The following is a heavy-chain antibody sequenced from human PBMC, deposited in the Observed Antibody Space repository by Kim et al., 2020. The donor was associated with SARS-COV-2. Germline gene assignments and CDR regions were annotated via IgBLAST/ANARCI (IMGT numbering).Heavy chain of an antibody. V-gene: IGHV4-34*01. CDR1: GGSFSGYY. D-gene: IGHD3-10*01. CDR2: INHSGST. Sequence: SETLSLTCAVYGGSFSGYYWSWIRQPPGKGLEWIGEINHSGSTNYNPSLKSRVTISVDTSKNQFSLKLSSVTAADTAVYYCARIPITMVRGVIRASLGYYFDYWGQGTLVTVSS. J-gene: IGHJ4*02. CDR3: ARIPITMVRGVIRASLGYYFDY.